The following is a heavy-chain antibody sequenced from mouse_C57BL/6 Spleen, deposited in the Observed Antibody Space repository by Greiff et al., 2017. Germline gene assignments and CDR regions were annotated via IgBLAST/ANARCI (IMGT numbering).Heavy chain of an antibody. CDR1: GYTFTDYE. CDR2: IDPETGGT. CDR3: TRSDYSNYRYAFDY. D-gene: IGHD2-5*01. J-gene: IGHJ2*01. Sequence: QVQLQQSGAELVRPGASVTLSCKASGYTFTDYEMHWVKQTPVHGLEWIGAIDPETGGTAYNQKFKGKAILTADKSSSTAYMELRSLTSEDSAVXYCTRSDYSNYRYAFDYWGQGTTLTVSS. V-gene: IGHV1-15*01.